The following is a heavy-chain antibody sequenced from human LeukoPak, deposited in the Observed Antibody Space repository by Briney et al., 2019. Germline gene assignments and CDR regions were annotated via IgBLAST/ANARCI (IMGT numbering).Heavy chain of an antibody. Sequence: ASVKASCKASGYTFTGYYMHWVRQAPGQGLEWMGWINPNSGDTNYSQKFKDRVTMTGDTSISTAYLELSSLRSDDTAVYYCARGITIFGIRYYYYYMDVWGKGTTVTVSS. CDR1: GYTFTGYY. V-gene: IGHV1-2*02. CDR2: INPNSGDT. CDR3: ARGITIFGIRYYYYYMDV. J-gene: IGHJ6*03. D-gene: IGHD3-3*01.